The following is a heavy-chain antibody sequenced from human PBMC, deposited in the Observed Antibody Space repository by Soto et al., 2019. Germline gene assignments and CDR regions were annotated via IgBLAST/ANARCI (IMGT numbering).Heavy chain of an antibody. CDR1: GFTFSSYA. V-gene: IGHV3-30*04. CDR2: ISYDGSNK. CDR3: ARGEDNWLDY. D-gene: IGHD1-20*01. Sequence: GGSLRLSCAASGFTFSSYAMHWVRQAPGKGLEWVAVISYDGSNKYYADSVKGRFTISRDNSKNTLYLQMNSLRAEDTAVYYCARGEDNWLDYWGQGTLVTVSS. J-gene: IGHJ4*02.